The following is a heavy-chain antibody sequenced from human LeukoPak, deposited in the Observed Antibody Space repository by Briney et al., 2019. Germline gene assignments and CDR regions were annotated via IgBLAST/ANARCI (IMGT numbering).Heavy chain of an antibody. CDR2: INHSGST. J-gene: IGHJ4*02. Sequence: SETLSLTCAVYGESFSGYYWSWIRQPPGKGLEWIGEINHSGSTNYNPSLKSRVTISVDTSKNQFSLKLSSVTAADTAVYYCARVGLDWGSIDYWGQETLVTVSS. V-gene: IGHV4-34*01. D-gene: IGHD3/OR15-3a*01. CDR3: ARVGLDWGSIDY. CDR1: GESFSGYY.